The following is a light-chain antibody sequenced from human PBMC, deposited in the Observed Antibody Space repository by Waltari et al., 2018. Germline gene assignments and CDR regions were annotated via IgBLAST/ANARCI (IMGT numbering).Light chain of an antibody. CDR2: WAS. J-gene: IGKJ1*01. Sequence: DIVMTQSPDSLAVSLGERATINCKSSQSVLYSSNNNNYLAWYQQIPGQPPKLLIYWASTQESGVPDRFSGSGSGTDFTLTISSLQAEDVAVYYCQQYYSPPWTFGQGTKVEIK. CDR3: QQYYSPPWT. V-gene: IGKV4-1*01. CDR1: QSVLYSSNNNNY.